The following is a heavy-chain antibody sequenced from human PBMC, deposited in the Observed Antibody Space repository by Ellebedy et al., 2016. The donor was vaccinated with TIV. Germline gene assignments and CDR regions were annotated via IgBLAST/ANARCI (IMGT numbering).Heavy chain of an antibody. J-gene: IGHJ6*02. V-gene: IGHV3-21*04. CDR1: GFIFSSYS. D-gene: IGHD2-2*01. CDR2: ISSNSETT. CDR3: TRGKARTGYQYGMDL. Sequence: GESLKISCAASGFIFSSYSVNWVRQAPGKGLEWVSGISSNSETTYYIDSVKGRVTISRDNGKSTLYVEINSLRAEDTAVYFCTRGKARTGYQYGMDLWGQGTTVTVSS.